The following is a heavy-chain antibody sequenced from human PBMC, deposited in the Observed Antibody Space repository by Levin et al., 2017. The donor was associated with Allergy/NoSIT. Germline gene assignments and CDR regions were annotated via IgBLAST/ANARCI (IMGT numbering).Heavy chain of an antibody. V-gene: IGHV3-74*01. CDR1: GFTFSSYW. CDR2: IKSDGSST. Sequence: GESLKISCAASGFTFSSYWMHWVRQAPGKGLVWVSRIKSDGSSTNYADSVKGRFTISRDNAKNTLYLQMNSLRAEDTAVYYCARGYFDTSAYTYGGWGQGTLVTVSS. J-gene: IGHJ4*02. CDR3: ARGYFDTSAYTYGG. D-gene: IGHD3-22*01.